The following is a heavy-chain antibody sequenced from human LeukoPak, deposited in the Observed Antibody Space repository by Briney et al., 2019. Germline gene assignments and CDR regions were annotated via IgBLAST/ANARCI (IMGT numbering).Heavy chain of an antibody. J-gene: IGHJ4*02. CDR1: GDSINSKSYY. Sequence: SETLSLTCTVSGDSINSKSYYWTWIRQPAGKGLEWIGRIYTTSGSANYNPSLKSRVLISMDTSKNYISLRLNSVTAADTAVYYCARDRILVQLVGQGGYFDYWGQGTLVTVSS. CDR3: ARDRILVQLVGQGGYFDY. CDR2: IYTTSGSA. D-gene: IGHD6-13*01. V-gene: IGHV4-61*02.